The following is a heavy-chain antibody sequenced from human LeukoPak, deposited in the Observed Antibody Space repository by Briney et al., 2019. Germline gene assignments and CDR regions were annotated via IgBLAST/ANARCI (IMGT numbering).Heavy chain of an antibody. Sequence: SETLSLTCTVSGGSISNYYRSWIRQPPGKGLEWIGYIYYSGSTNYDPPLKSRVTISVDTSKNQFSLKLSSVTAADTAVYYCASEVVPAAIYDYWGQGTLVTVSS. V-gene: IGHV4-59*01. CDR3: ASEVVPAAIYDY. CDR1: GGSISNYY. D-gene: IGHD2-2*01. J-gene: IGHJ4*02. CDR2: IYYSGST.